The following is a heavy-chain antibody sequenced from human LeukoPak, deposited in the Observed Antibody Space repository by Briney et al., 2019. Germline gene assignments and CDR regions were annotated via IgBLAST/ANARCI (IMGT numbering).Heavy chain of an antibody. J-gene: IGHJ6*03. V-gene: IGHV4-61*02. CDR1: GGSISSGSYY. CDR2: IYTSGSA. Sequence: KPSQTLSLTCIVSGGSISSGSYYWSWIRQPAGKGLEWIGRIYTSGSANYNPSLKSRVTISVDTSKNQFSLKLSSVTAADTAVYYCARDRSGSYSPYYYYYMDVWGKGTTVTVSS. CDR3: ARDRSGSYSPYYYYYMDV. D-gene: IGHD1-26*01.